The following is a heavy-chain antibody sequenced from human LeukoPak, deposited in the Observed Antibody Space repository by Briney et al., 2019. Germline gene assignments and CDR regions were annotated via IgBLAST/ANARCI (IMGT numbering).Heavy chain of an antibody. CDR2: ISSSGSTI. Sequence: GGSLRLSCAASGFTFSSCEMNWVRQAPGKGLEWVSYISSSGSTIYYADSVKGRFTISRDNAKNSLYLQMNSLRAEDTAVYYCASQGEYCSSTSCYGADYWGQGTLVTVSS. CDR3: ASQGEYCSSTSCYGADY. D-gene: IGHD2-2*01. J-gene: IGHJ4*02. CDR1: GFTFSSCE. V-gene: IGHV3-48*03.